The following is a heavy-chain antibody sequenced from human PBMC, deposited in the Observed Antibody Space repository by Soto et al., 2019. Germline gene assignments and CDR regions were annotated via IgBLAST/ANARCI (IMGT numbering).Heavy chain of an antibody. CDR1: GGTFSSYA. V-gene: IGHV1-69*13. Sequence: GASVKVSCKASGGTFSSYAISWVRQAPGQGLEWMVGIIPIFGTANYAQKFQGRVTITADESTSTAYMELSSLRSEDTAVYYCARGDNDILTGYHSGKSKTRLHYEENDAFDIWGQGTMVTVSS. J-gene: IGHJ3*02. CDR2: IIPIFGTA. CDR3: ARGDNDILTGYHSGKSKTRLHYEENDAFDI. D-gene: IGHD3-9*01.